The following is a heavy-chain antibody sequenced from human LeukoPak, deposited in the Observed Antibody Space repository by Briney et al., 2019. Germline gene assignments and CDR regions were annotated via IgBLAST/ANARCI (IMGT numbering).Heavy chain of an antibody. CDR2: ISGSGGST. D-gene: IGHD5-18*01. V-gene: IGHV3-23*01. Sequence: GGSLRLSCEVSGFTLSSYAMSWVRQAPGKGLEWVSAISGSGGSTYYADSVKGRFTISRDNSKNTLYLQMNSLRAEDTAAYYCAKLRGYSYGFHYFDYWGQGTLATVSS. CDR3: AKLRGYSYGFHYFDY. J-gene: IGHJ4*02. CDR1: GFTLSSYA.